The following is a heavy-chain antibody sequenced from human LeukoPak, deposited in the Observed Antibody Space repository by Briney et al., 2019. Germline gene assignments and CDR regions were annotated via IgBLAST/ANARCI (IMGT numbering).Heavy chain of an antibody. Sequence: GGSLRLSCAGSGFTFSDYPMTWVRQAPGKGLEWVSAISGSRGHTYYADSVRGRFTISRDNSKNTVSLQMNSLRADDTAIYYCAKDLRFLEWLLFDYWGQGTLVTVSS. V-gene: IGHV3-23*01. CDR2: ISGSRGHT. CDR3: AKDLRFLEWLLFDY. J-gene: IGHJ4*02. CDR1: GFTFSDYP. D-gene: IGHD3-3*01.